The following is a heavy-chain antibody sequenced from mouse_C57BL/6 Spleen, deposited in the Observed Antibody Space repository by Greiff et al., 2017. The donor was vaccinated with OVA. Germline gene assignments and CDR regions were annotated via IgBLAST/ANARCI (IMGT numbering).Heavy chain of an antibody. CDR1: GFTFSSYA. Sequence: EVKLMESGGGLVKPGGSLKLSCAASGFTFSSYAMSWVRQTPEKRLEWVATISDGGSYTYYPDNVKGRFTLSRDNAKNDLYLQMSQLKSEDTAMDYCAREGDDGYYDWFAYWGQGTLVTVSA. V-gene: IGHV5-4*01. CDR3: AREGDDGYYDWFAY. CDR2: ISDGGSYT. D-gene: IGHD2-3*01. J-gene: IGHJ3*01.